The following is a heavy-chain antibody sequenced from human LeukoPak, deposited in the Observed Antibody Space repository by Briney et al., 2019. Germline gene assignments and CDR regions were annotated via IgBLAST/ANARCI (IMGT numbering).Heavy chain of an antibody. CDR3: ARGRSASTTLWQWGLKKSSHLFLDV. J-gene: IGHJ6*04. CDR1: GGSFSDYC. D-gene: IGHD2/OR15-2a*01. Sequence: SETLSLTCAVSGGSFSDYCWTWIRQPPGKGLEWIGEINHIGGTNYSPSLKSRVTLLVDTSKNQFSLTLSSVTAADTALYYFARGRSASTTLWQWGLKKSSHLFLDVWGEGPAVVVSS. V-gene: IGHV4-34*01. CDR2: INHIGGT.